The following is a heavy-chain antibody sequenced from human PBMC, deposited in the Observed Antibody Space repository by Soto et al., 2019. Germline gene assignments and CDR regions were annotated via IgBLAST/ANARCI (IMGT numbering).Heavy chain of an antibody. Sequence: HPGGSLRLSCAASGFTFTSYAMHWVRQAPGKGLEWVAVISYDGSNKYYADSVKGRFTISRDNSKNTLYLQMNSLRAEDTAVYYCARDGRITMIAVVIPHWFDLWGQGILGTVSS. V-gene: IGHV3-30-3*01. CDR3: ARDGRITMIAVVIPHWFDL. D-gene: IGHD3-22*01. CDR1: GFTFTSYA. J-gene: IGHJ5*02. CDR2: ISYDGSNK.